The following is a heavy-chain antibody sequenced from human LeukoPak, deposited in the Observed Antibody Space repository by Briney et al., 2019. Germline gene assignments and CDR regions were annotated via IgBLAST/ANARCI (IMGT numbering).Heavy chain of an antibody. CDR3: ARLRDGYNANWFDP. CDR2: IYYSGST. CDR1: GGSISSSSYY. J-gene: IGHJ5*02. D-gene: IGHD5-24*01. Sequence: PSETLSLTCTVSGGSISSSSYYWGWIRQPPGKGLEWIGSIYYSGSTYYNPSLKSRVTISVDTSKNQFSLKLSPVTAADTAAYYCARLRDGYNANWFDPWGQGTLVTVSS. V-gene: IGHV4-39*01.